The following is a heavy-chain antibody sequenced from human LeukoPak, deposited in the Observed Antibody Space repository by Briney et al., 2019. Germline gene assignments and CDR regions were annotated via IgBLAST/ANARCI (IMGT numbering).Heavy chain of an antibody. D-gene: IGHD6-13*01. Sequence: AGSLRLFCAAPGFTISSYWMSWVRQAPGKGLEWVANIKQDGTEKYYADSVKGRFTISRDNAKNSLYLQMNSLRAEDTAVYYCAIIPDSAAYDYWGQGTLVTVSS. CDR3: AIIPDSAAYDY. J-gene: IGHJ4*02. V-gene: IGHV3-7*01. CDR1: GFTISSYW. CDR2: IKQDGTEK.